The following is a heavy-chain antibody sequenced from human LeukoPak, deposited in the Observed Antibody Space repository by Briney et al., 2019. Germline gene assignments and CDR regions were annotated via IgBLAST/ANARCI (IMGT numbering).Heavy chain of an antibody. CDR1: GFTFSSYA. CDR3: AKAPVAGYYYYYMDV. Sequence: GGSLRLSCAASGFTFSSYAMSWVRQAPGKGLEWVSAISGSGGSTYYADSVKGRFTISRDNSRNTLYLQMNSLRAEDTAVYYCAKAPVAGYYYYYMDVWGKGTTVTVSS. CDR2: ISGSGGST. J-gene: IGHJ6*03. V-gene: IGHV3-23*01.